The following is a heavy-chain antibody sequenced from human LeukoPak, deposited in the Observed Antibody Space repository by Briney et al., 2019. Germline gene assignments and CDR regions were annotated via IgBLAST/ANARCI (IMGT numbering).Heavy chain of an antibody. Sequence: SETLSLTCAVYGGPFSGYYWSWIRQPPGKGLEWIGEINHSGSTNYNPSLKSRVTISVDTSKNQFSLKLSSVTAADTAVYYCARGWDIVVVPAYYFDYWGQGTLVTVSS. CDR2: INHSGST. V-gene: IGHV4-34*01. D-gene: IGHD2-2*01. CDR1: GGPFSGYY. CDR3: ARGWDIVVVPAYYFDY. J-gene: IGHJ4*02.